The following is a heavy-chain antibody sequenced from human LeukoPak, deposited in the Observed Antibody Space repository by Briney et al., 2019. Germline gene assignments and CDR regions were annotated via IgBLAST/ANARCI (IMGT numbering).Heavy chain of an antibody. D-gene: IGHD3-10*01. CDR1: GESFSGYY. CDR3: ASTGAPYYYGSGSYSFDY. Sequence: SETLSLTCAVYGESFSGYYWSWIRQPPGKGLEWIGEINHSGSTNYNPSLKSRVTISLDTSKNQYSLKLSSVTAADTAVYYCASTGAPYYYGSGSYSFDYCVQGTLVTVSS. CDR2: INHSGST. V-gene: IGHV4-34*01. J-gene: IGHJ4*02.